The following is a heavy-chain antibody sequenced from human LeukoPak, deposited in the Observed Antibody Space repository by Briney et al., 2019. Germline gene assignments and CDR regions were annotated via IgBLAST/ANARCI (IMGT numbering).Heavy chain of an antibody. CDR1: GYTFTSYG. Sequence: ASVKVSCKASGYTFTSYGISWVRQAPGQGLEWMGWISAYNGNTNYAQKLQGRVTMTTDTSTSTAYMELRSLRSDDTAVYYCASAGATLESRNAFDIWGQGTMVTVSS. V-gene: IGHV1-18*01. CDR3: ASAGATLESRNAFDI. CDR2: ISAYNGNT. D-gene: IGHD1-26*01. J-gene: IGHJ3*02.